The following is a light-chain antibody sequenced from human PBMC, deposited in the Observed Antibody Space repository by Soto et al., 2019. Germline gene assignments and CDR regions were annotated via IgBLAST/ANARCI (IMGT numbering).Light chain of an antibody. V-gene: IGKV3-15*01. CDR2: DAS. J-gene: IGKJ2*01. CDR1: QRAISD. Sequence: EIQMTQSPATLSASPGDRVTISCRASQRAISDLAWYQQQPGQAPKLLIYDASTWDSDVPSRFRGSGSGTDFTLTISSLLSEDFAVYYCHQYYMSPLPFGRGAK. CDR3: HQYYMSPLP.